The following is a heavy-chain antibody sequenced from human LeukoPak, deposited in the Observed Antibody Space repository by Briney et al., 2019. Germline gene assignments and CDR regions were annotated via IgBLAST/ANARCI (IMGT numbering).Heavy chain of an antibody. D-gene: IGHD4-17*01. V-gene: IGHV4-59*01. CDR2: IYYSGST. J-gene: IGHJ4*02. CDR3: ARGGFGDYVY. Sequence: SKTLSLTCTVSGGSISSYYWSWIRQPPGKGLEWIGYIYYSGSTNYNPSLKSRVTISVDTSKNQFSLKLSSVTAADTAVYYCARGGFGDYVYWGQGTLVTVSS. CDR1: GGSISSYY.